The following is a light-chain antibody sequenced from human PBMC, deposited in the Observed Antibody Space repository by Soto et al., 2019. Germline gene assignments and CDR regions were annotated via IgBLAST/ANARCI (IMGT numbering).Light chain of an antibody. CDR3: SSYTTTSTYV. CDR2: EVS. CDR1: SSDVGGYNY. Sequence: QSALTQPASVSGSPGQAITISCTGTSSDVGGYNYVSWYQEHPGKAPKLMIYEVSNRPSGVSNRFSGSKSGNTASLTISGLQPEDEADYYCSSYTTTSTYVFGTGTKVPS. V-gene: IGLV2-14*01. J-gene: IGLJ1*01.